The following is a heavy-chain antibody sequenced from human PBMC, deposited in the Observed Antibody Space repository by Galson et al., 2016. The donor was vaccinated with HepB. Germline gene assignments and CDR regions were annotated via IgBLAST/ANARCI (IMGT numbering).Heavy chain of an antibody. CDR3: ARDLNTAVFNVANFDN. CDR1: GFTFSRYG. Sequence: SLRLSCAASGFTFSRYGMHWVRQAPGKGLEWVVVIWHDGNNKYYADSVKGRFTIARDNSQSTLYLQMNSLRAEDTALYYCARDLNTAVFNVANFDNWGQGTLFTVSS. J-gene: IGHJ4*02. D-gene: IGHD6-19*01. V-gene: IGHV3-33*01. CDR2: IWHDGNNK.